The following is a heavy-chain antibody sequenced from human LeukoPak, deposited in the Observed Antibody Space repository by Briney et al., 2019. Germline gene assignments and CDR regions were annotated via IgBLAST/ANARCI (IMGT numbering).Heavy chain of an antibody. CDR1: GFTFTSSA. J-gene: IGHJ6*02. V-gene: IGHV1-58*02. Sequence: ASVKVSCKASGFTFTSSAMQWVRQARGQRLEWIGWIVVGSGNTNYAQKFQERVTITRDMSTSTAYMELSSLRSEDTAVYYCAAGRYYYYGMDVWGQGTTVTVSS. CDR2: IVVGSGNT. CDR3: AAGRYYYYGMDV.